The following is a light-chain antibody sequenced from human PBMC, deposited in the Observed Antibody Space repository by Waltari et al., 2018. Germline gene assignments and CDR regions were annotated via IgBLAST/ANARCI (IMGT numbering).Light chain of an antibody. V-gene: IGKV2-28*01. Sequence: DIVMTQSPLSLPVTPGEPASISCRSSESLVHSNGYSYLDWYLQKPGQSPQLLIYLSFNRASRVPDRFIGSGSGTDFTLKISRVEAEDVGIYYCMQALETWTFGQGTKVEI. CDR1: ESLVHSNGYSY. CDR3: MQALETWT. CDR2: LSF. J-gene: IGKJ1*01.